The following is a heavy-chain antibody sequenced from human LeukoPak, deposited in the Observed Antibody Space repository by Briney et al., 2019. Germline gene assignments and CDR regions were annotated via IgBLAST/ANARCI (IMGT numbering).Heavy chain of an antibody. CDR3: ARAPYYDFWSGYYPTSYYFDY. V-gene: IGHV1-2*02. CDR1: GYTFTGYY. J-gene: IGHJ4*02. D-gene: IGHD3-3*01. CDR2: INPNSGGT. Sequence: GASVKVSCKAPGYTFTGYYMHWVRQAPGQGLEWMGWINPNSGGTNYAQKFQGRVTMTRDTSISTAYMELSRLRSDDTAVYYCARAPYYDFWSGYYPTSYYFDYWGQGTLVTVSS.